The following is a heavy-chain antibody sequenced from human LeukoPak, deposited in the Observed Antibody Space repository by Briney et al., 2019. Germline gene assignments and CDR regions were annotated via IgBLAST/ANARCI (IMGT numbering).Heavy chain of an antibody. D-gene: IGHD1-26*01. Sequence: PGGSLRLSCAASGFTFSSYGMHWVRQAPGKGLEWVAVISYDGSNKYYADSVKGRFTISRDNSKNTLYLQMNSLRAEDTAVYYCARLGELSGSYDYWGQGTLVTVSS. CDR3: ARLGELSGSYDY. CDR1: GFTFSSYG. J-gene: IGHJ4*02. CDR2: ISYDGSNK. V-gene: IGHV3-30*03.